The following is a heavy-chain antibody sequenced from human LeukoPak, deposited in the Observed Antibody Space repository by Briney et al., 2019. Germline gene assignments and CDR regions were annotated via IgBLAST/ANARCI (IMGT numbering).Heavy chain of an antibody. CDR1: GGSISTYY. CDR2: IDYSAST. CDR3: ARDSRRELLHAFDI. Sequence: SETLSLTCTVSGGSISTYYWSWIRQPPGKGLEWIAYIDYSASTNYNPSLKSRVTISVDTSQNQFSLKLYSVTAADTAVYYCARDSRRELLHAFDIWGQGTMVTVSS. J-gene: IGHJ3*02. V-gene: IGHV4-59*01. D-gene: IGHD1-26*01.